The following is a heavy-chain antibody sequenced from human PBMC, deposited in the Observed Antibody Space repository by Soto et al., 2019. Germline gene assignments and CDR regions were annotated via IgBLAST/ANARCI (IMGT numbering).Heavy chain of an antibody. D-gene: IGHD3-10*01. CDR2: IYYSGST. CDR3: ARDSMVRGVIGPGFDP. V-gene: IGHV4-59*01. J-gene: IGHJ5*02. Sequence: SETLSLTCTVSGGSISSYYWSWIRQPPGKGLEWIGYIYYSGSTNYNPSLKSRVTISVDTSKNQFSLKLSSVTAADTAVCYCARDSMVRGVIGPGFDPLGQGTLVTVSS. CDR1: GGSISSYY.